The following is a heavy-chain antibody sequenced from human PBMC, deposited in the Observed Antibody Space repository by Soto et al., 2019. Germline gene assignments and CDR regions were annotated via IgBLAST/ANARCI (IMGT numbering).Heavy chain of an antibody. CDR3: ARDVEKRKYNNFWSGVLH. V-gene: IGHV3-7*01. Sequence: GGSLRLSCAASGFTFSTYCMNWVRQAPGKGLEWVANIKDDGSETHYVDSVKGRFTVSRDNAKNSLYLQLNSLGVEDTAVYYCARDVEKRKYNNFWSGVLHWGQGTLVTVSS. CDR1: GFTFSTYC. CDR2: IKDDGSET. D-gene: IGHD3-3*01. J-gene: IGHJ4*02.